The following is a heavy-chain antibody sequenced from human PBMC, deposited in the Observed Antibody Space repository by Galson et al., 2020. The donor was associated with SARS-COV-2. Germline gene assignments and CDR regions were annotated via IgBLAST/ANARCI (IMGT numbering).Heavy chain of an antibody. D-gene: IGHD3-22*01. Sequence: GGSLRLSCAASGFTFSSYGMHWVRQAPGKGLEWVAVIWYDGSNTYYADSVKGRFTISRDNSKNTLYLQMNSLRAEDTAVYYCARDSHYYDSSGYLDWYFDLWGRGTLVTVSS. J-gene: IGHJ2*01. V-gene: IGHV3-33*01. CDR3: ARDSHYYDSSGYLDWYFDL. CDR2: IWYDGSNT. CDR1: GFTFSSYG.